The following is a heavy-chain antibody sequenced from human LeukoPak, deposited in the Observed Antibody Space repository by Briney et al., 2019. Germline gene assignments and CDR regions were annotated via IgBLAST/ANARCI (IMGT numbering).Heavy chain of an antibody. D-gene: IGHD6-13*01. J-gene: IGHJ4*02. CDR1: GYMFTYYA. V-gene: IGHV1-3*01. CDR3: ARAIIYSTNWYRIDI. Sequence: ASVKVSCKASGYMFTYYAMHWVRQAPGQRLEWMGWINGVNGNTKYSQMFQGRVTITRDTSASTAYMGLSSLRSEDTAVYYCARAIIYSTNWYRIDIWGQGTLVTVSS. CDR2: INGVNGNT.